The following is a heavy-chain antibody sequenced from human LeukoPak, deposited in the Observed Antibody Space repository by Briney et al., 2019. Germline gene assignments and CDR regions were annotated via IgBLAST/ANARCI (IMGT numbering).Heavy chain of an antibody. V-gene: IGHV4-4*07. CDR2: IYTSGST. Sequence: SETLSLTCTVSGGPISSYYWSWIRQPAGKGLEWIGRIYTSGSTNYNPSLKSRVTMSVDTSKNQFSLKLSSVTAADTAVYYCARDGYSSYYYYGMDVWGQGTAVTVSS. D-gene: IGHD5-18*01. J-gene: IGHJ6*02. CDR1: GGPISSYY. CDR3: ARDGYSSYYYYGMDV.